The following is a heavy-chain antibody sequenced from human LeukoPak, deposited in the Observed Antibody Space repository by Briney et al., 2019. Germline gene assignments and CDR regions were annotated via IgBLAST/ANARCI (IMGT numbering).Heavy chain of an antibody. D-gene: IGHD3-10*01. CDR3: ATAMVRGVQGAFDI. CDR2: INPNSGGT. J-gene: IGHJ3*02. V-gene: IGHV1-2*02. CDR1: GYTFTGYY. Sequence: ASVKVSCKASGYTFTGYYMHWVRQAPGQGLEWMGWINPNSGGTNYAQKFQGRVTMTRDTSISTAYMELSRLRSDDTAVYYCATAMVRGVQGAFDIWGQGTMVTVSS.